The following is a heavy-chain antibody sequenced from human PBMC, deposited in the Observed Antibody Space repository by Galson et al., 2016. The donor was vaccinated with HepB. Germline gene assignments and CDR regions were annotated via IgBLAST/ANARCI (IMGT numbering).Heavy chain of an antibody. Sequence: SVKVSCKAYGNYFTTYGFTWVRQAPGQGLEWMGWTGAYKGDTHSAQKFQDRVTLTRNTFTTTVYLELRSLRLDDTAVHYGVAHSGTNSWGRKALDYWGQGTLITVSS. V-gene: IGHV1-18*01. D-gene: IGHD1-14*01. CDR2: TGAYKGDT. CDR3: VAHSGTNSWGRKALDY. CDR1: GNYFTTYG. J-gene: IGHJ4*02.